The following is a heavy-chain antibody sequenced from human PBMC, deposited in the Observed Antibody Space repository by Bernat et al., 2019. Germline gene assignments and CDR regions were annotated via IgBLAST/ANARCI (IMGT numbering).Heavy chain of an antibody. CDR2: IRSKANSYAT. V-gene: IGHV3-73*02. CDR3: TRPYYCGSGSSEPNDY. Sequence: EVQLVESGGGLVQPGGSLKLSCAASGFTFSGSAMHWVRQASGKGLEWVGRIRSKANSYATAYAASVKGRFTISRDDSKNTAYLQMNSLKTEDTAMYYCTRPYYCGSGSSEPNDYWGQGTLVTVSS. D-gene: IGHD3-10*01. J-gene: IGHJ4*02. CDR1: GFTFSGSA.